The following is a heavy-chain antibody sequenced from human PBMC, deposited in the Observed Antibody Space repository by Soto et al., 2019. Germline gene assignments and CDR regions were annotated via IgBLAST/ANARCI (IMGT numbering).Heavy chain of an antibody. CDR3: ARGLDRAPDY. CDR2: ISGYNGNT. Sequence: QVQLVQSGAEVKKPGASVKVSCKASGYTFTNYGISWVRQAPGQGREWMGWISGYNGNTDYAQKFQGRVTMTTDTSTSTAYMELRSLISDDTALYYCARGLDRAPDYWGQGTQVTVSS. J-gene: IGHJ4*02. CDR1: GYTFTNYG. V-gene: IGHV1-18*01.